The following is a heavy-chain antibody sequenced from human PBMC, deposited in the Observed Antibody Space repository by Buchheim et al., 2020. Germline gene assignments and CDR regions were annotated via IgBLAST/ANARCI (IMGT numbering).Heavy chain of an antibody. Sequence: EVQLVESGGGLVQPGGSLRLSCVASGFTFSPYWMHWVRQAPGKGLVWVSRIGIDRSTTNYADSVKGRFTISRDNVKNQLYLQMDSLRAEDTAVYFCGRGGSNTARGMDVWGQGTT. CDR2: IGIDRSTT. D-gene: IGHD5-18*01. CDR1: GFTFSPYW. CDR3: GRGGSNTARGMDV. V-gene: IGHV3-74*01. J-gene: IGHJ6*02.